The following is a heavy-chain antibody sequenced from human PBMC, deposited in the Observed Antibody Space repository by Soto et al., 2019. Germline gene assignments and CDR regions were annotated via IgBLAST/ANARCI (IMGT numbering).Heavy chain of an antibody. J-gene: IGHJ4*02. CDR1: GFTFSSYA. CDR3: ARGRWELLVNYFDY. Sequence: QVQLVESGGGVVQPGRSLRLSCAASGFTFSSYAMHWVRQAPGKGLEWVAVISYDGSNKYYADSVKGRFTISRDNSKNTLYLQMNSLRAEDTAVYYCARGRWELLVNYFDYWGQGTLVTVSS. CDR2: ISYDGSNK. V-gene: IGHV3-30-3*01. D-gene: IGHD1-26*01.